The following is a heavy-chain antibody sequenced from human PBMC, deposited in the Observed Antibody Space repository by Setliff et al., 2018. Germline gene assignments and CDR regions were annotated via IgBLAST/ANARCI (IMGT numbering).Heavy chain of an antibody. Sequence: GASVKVSCKASGYSFTDYYMHWVRQAPGRGLEWMGCINPKSGGTRYAQKFQGRVTMTRDTSISTAYMELSSLRSDDTAVYCCARAPAWGSSNYYYYHMDFWGKGTTVAVSS. J-gene: IGHJ6*03. D-gene: IGHD3-16*01. CDR2: INPKSGGT. CDR3: ARAPAWGSSNYYYYHMDF. V-gene: IGHV1-2*02. CDR1: GYSFTDYY.